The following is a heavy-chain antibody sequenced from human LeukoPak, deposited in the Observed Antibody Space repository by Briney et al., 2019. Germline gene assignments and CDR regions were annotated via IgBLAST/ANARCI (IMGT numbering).Heavy chain of an antibody. CDR1: GFTFSSYS. Sequence: QTGGSLRLSCAASGFTFSSYSMNWVRQAPGKGLEWVSYISSSSSTIYYADSVKGRFTISRDNAKNSLYLQMNSLRAEDTAVYYCARRSIVGATKGGIDCWGQGTLVTVSS. J-gene: IGHJ4*02. CDR2: ISSSSSTI. D-gene: IGHD1-26*01. CDR3: ARRSIVGATKGGIDC. V-gene: IGHV3-48*04.